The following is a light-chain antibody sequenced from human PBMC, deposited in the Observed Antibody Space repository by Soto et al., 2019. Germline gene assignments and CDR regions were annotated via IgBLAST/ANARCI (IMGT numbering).Light chain of an antibody. CDR2: EVT. CDR1: SSDVGRYNY. CDR3: QSYDSSLSGYV. Sequence: QSALTQPPSASGSLGQSVTISCTGTSSDVGRYNYVSWYQQHPGKAPKLMIYEVTKRPSGVPDRFSGSKSGNTASLTVSGLQAEDEADYYCQSYDSSLSGYVFGTGTKLTVL. V-gene: IGLV2-8*01. J-gene: IGLJ1*01.